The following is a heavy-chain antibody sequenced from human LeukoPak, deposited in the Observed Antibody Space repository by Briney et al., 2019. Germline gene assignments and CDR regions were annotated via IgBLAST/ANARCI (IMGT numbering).Heavy chain of an antibody. CDR1: GGSISSNY. D-gene: IGHD5-18*01. CDR3: ARTLTVDTAMVDY. CDR2: IYYSGST. V-gene: IGHV4-59*01. Sequence: SETLSLTCTVSGGSISSNYWIWIRQSPGKGLEWIGYIYYSGSTNYNPSLKSRVTISVDTSKNQFSLKLSSVTAADTAVYYCARTLTVDTAMVDYWGQGTLVTVSS. J-gene: IGHJ4*02.